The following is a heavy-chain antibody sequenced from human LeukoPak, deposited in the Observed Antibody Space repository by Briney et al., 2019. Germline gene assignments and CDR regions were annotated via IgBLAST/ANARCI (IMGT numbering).Heavy chain of an antibody. Sequence: SETLSLTCTVSGYSISSGYYWGWIRQPPGKGLEWIGSIYHSGSTYYNPSLKSRVTISVDTSKNQFSLKLSSVTAADTAVYYCARDYYHGFSTYRPWGQGTLVTVSS. D-gene: IGHD3-10*01. CDR1: GYSISSGYY. J-gene: IGHJ5*02. V-gene: IGHV4-38-2*02. CDR3: ARDYYHGFSTYRP. CDR2: IYHSGST.